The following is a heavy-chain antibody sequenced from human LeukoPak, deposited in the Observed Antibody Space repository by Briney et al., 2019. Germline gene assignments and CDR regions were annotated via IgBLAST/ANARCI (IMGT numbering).Heavy chain of an antibody. V-gene: IGHV1-46*01. J-gene: IGHJ4*02. CDR2: INPSGGST. CDR3: AREGGAAFYFDF. D-gene: IGHD1-26*01. CDR1: GYTFTSYY. Sequence: GASVKVSCKASGYTFTSYYMHWVRQAPGQGLEWMGIINPSGGSTNYAQKFQGRVTMTRDMSTSTVYMELSSLRSEDTAVYYCAREGGAAFYFDFWGQGTQVTVSS.